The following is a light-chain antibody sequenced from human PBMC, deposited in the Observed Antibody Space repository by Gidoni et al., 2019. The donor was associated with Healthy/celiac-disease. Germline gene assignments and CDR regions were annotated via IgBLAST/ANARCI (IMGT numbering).Light chain of an antibody. V-gene: IGLV1-51*02. Sequence: QSVLTQPPSVSAAPGQKVTIYCSGSSSNIGNNYVSWYQQLPGTAPKLLIYENNKQPSGIPDRFSGSKSGTSATLGITGLQTGDEADYYCGTWDSSLSAYVFGTGTKVTVL. CDR1: SSNIGNNY. J-gene: IGLJ1*01. CDR2: ENN. CDR3: GTWDSSLSAYV.